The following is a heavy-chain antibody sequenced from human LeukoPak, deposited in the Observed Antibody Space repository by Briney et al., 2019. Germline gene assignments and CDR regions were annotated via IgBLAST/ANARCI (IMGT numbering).Heavy chain of an antibody. V-gene: IGHV4-39*01. CDR1: GGSISSSSYY. CDR2: IYYSGST. J-gene: IGHJ4*02. Sequence: SETLSLTCTVSGGSISSSSYYWGWIRQPPGKGLEWIGSIYYSGSTYYNPSLKSRVTISVDTFKNQFSLKLSSVTAADTAVYYCARLPRPGIAVAVDYWGQGTLVTVSS. CDR3: ARLPRPGIAVAVDY. D-gene: IGHD6-19*01.